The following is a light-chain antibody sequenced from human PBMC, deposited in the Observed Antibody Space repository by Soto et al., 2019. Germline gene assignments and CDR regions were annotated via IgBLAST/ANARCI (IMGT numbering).Light chain of an antibody. CDR3: QQYGSSSYT. CDR1: QSVSSSY. Sequence: EIVLTQSPGTLSLSPGERATLSCRASQSVSSSYLAWYQQKPGQAPRLLIYGASGRATGIPDRFSGSGSGTYFTLTSSILEHEDVAVYYCQQYGSSSYTFGQGTKLEIK. V-gene: IGKV3-20*01. CDR2: GAS. J-gene: IGKJ2*01.